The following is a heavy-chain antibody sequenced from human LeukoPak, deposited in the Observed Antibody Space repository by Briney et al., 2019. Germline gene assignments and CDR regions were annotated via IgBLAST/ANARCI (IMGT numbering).Heavy chain of an antibody. J-gene: IGHJ3*02. Sequence: GGSLRLSCAASGFTFSSYGMHWVRQAPGKGLEWVAVIWYGGSNKYYADSVKGRFTISRDNSKNTLYLQMNSLRAEDTAVNYCASSTSDAFDIWGQGTMVTVSS. CDR3: ASSTSDAFDI. CDR2: IWYGGSNK. V-gene: IGHV3-33*08. CDR1: GFTFSSYG.